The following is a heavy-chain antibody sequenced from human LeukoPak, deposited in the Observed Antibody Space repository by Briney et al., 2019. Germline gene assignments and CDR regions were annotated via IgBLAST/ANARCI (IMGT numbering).Heavy chain of an antibody. CDR3: AGDSAADCSGGSCYLGEENP. CDR1: GGSFSGYY. CDR2: IYYSGST. D-gene: IGHD2-15*01. V-gene: IGHV4-59*12. J-gene: IGHJ5*02. Sequence: SETLSLTCAVYGGSFSGYYWSWIRQPPGKGLEWIGYIYYSGSTNYNPSLKSRVTISVDTSKNQFSLKLSSVTAADTAVYYCAGDSAADCSGGSCYLGEENPWGQGTLVTVSS.